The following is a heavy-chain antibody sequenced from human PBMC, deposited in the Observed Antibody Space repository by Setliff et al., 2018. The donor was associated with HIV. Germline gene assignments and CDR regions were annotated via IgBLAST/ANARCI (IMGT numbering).Heavy chain of an antibody. Sequence: SETLSLTCTFSGDSISSGNYYWSWIRQPAGKGLEWIGRIYSTGSTNYNPSLKSRVTISSDTSKNLFSLKLTTVTAADAAVYYCTRDRSNYGSGSSAYNWFDPWGLGTLVTVSS. CDR2: IYSTGST. V-gene: IGHV4-61*02. J-gene: IGHJ5*02. D-gene: IGHD3-10*01. CDR1: GDSISSGNYY. CDR3: TRDRSNYGSGSSAYNWFDP.